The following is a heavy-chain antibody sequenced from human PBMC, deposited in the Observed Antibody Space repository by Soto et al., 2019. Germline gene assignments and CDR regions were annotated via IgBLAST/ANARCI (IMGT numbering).Heavy chain of an antibody. V-gene: IGHV1-3*01. D-gene: IGHD2-2*02. CDR1: GYTFTSYA. CDR2: INAGNGNT. J-gene: IGHJ4*02. Sequence: ASVKVSCKASGYTFTSYAMHWVRQAPGQRLEWMGWINAGNGNTKYSQKFQGRVTITRDTSASTAYMELSSLRSEDTAVYYCAKSATVPAAIAYWGQGTLVTVAS. CDR3: AKSATVPAAIAY.